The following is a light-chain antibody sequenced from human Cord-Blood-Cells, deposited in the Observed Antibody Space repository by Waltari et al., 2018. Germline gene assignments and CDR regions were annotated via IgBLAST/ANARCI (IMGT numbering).Light chain of an antibody. CDR2: SAT. CDR1: QSISSY. V-gene: IGKV1-39*01. Sequence: DIQMTQSPSSLSASVGDRVNITCRASQSISSYLNWYQQKPGKAPKHLIYSATSLQSGVPSRFSGSGSGTDFSLTISSLQPEDFATYYCQQSYSTPLTFGGGSKVEIK. J-gene: IGKJ4*02. CDR3: QQSYSTPLT.